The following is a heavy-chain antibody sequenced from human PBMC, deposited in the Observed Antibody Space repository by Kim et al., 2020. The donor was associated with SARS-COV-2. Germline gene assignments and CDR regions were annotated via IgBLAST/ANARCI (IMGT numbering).Heavy chain of an antibody. Sequence: GGSLRLSCAASGFTVSSNYMSWVRQAPGKGLEWVSVIYSGGSTYYADSVKGRFTISRDNSKNTLYLQMNSLRAEDTAVYYCARDLPYYDSSGPYAFDIWGQGTMVTVSS. CDR1: GFTVSSNY. CDR2: IYSGGST. J-gene: IGHJ3*02. D-gene: IGHD3-22*01. V-gene: IGHV3-53*01. CDR3: ARDLPYYDSSGPYAFDI.